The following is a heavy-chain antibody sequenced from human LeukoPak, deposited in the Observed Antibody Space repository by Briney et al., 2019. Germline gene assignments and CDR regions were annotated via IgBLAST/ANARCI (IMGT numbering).Heavy chain of an antibody. CDR1: GLSFSRHW. V-gene: IGHV3-7*03. CDR3: ASLPVAGTGNFQH. D-gene: IGHD6-13*01. Sequence: GGSLRLCCAASGLSFSRHWMSWVRQAPGKGLEWVANIKQDGSEKYYVDSVKGRFTISRDNAKNSLYLQMSSLRAEDTAVYYCASLPVAGTGNFQHWGQGTLVTVSP. J-gene: IGHJ1*01. CDR2: IKQDGSEK.